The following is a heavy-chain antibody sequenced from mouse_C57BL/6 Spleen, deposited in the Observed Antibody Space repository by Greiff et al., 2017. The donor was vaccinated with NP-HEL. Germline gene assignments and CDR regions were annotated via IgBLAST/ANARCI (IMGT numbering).Heavy chain of an antibody. CDR3: ARRGWLLRNYFDY. CDR1: GYTFTSYW. CDR2: INPSNGGT. J-gene: IGHJ2*01. V-gene: IGHV1-53*01. Sequence: VQLQQSGTELVKPGASVKLSCKASGYTFTSYWMHWVKQRPGQGLEWIGNINPSNGGTNYNEKFKSKATLTVDKSSSTAYMQLSSLTSEDSAVYYCARRGWLLRNYFDYWGQGTTLTVSS. D-gene: IGHD2-3*01.